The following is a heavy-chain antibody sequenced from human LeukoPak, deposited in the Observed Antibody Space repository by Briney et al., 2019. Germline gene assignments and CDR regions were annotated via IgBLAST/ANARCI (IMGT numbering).Heavy chain of an antibody. Sequence: PSETLSLTCTVSGGSISSYYWSWIRQPPGKGLEWIGYIYYSGSTNYNPSLKSRVTISVDTSKNQFSLKLSSVTAADTAVYYCARDAGYYYGSGSYYDYYYYYMDVWGKGTTVTISS. CDR2: IYYSGST. V-gene: IGHV4-59*01. CDR1: GGSISSYY. CDR3: ARDAGYYYGSGSYYDYYYYYMDV. D-gene: IGHD3-10*01. J-gene: IGHJ6*03.